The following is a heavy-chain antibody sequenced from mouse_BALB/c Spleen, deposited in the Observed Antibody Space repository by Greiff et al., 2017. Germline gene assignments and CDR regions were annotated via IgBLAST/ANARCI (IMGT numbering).Heavy chain of an antibody. D-gene: IGHD2-1*01. J-gene: IGHJ2*01. Sequence: EVQLQQSGTVLARPGASVKMSCKASGYTFTSYWMHWVKQRPGQGLEWIGAIYPGNSDTSYNQKFKGKAKLTAVTSTSTAYMELSSLTYEDSAVYYCTTYGNYVYYFDYWGQGTTLTVSS. CDR1: GYTFTSYW. V-gene: IGHV1-5*01. CDR2: IYPGNSDT. CDR3: TTYGNYVYYFDY.